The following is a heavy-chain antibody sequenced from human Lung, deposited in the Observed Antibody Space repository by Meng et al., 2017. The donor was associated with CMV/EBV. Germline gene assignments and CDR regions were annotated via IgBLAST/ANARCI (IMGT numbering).Heavy chain of an antibody. V-gene: IGHV1-69*05. D-gene: IGHD2-2*02. Sequence: SVKVSCKASGGTFSSYDISWVRQAPGQGLEWMGGIIPIFGTANYAQKFQGRVTITTDESTSTAYMELSSLRSEDTAVYYCASKAGVVPAAIPVYYYYGMDVWGQGTTVXVSS. CDR3: ASKAGVVPAAIPVYYYYGMDV. CDR2: IIPIFGTA. CDR1: GGTFSSYD. J-gene: IGHJ6*02.